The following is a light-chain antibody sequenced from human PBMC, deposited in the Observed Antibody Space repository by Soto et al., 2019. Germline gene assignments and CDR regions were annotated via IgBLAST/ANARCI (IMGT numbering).Light chain of an antibody. Sequence: QSALTQPASVSGSPGQSITISCTGTSSDIGGYNYVSWYQQLPGKVPKLIIYDVSNRPSGVSDRFSGSKSGTAATLTISGPQAEHEADYYCSSYTSTSTLYVFGTGTKLTVL. V-gene: IGLV2-14*03. CDR1: SSDIGGYNY. CDR2: DVS. CDR3: SSYTSTSTLYV. J-gene: IGLJ1*01.